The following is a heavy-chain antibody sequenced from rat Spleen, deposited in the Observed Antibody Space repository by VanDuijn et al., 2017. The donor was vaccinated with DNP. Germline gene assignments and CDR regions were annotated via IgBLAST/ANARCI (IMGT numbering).Heavy chain of an antibody. J-gene: IGHJ2*01. V-gene: IGHV5S13*01. CDR2: ITNTGGSI. Sequence: EVLLVESDGGLVQPGRSLKLSCAVSGFTFSDYYMAWVRQAPAKGLEWVASITNTGGSIYYPDSVKGRFTISRDNAKNTQYLQMDSLRSEDTATYYCARHPKSIHTMGITQDYWGQGVMVTVSS. CDR1: GFTFSDYY. D-gene: IGHD1-9*01. CDR3: ARHPKSIHTMGITQDY.